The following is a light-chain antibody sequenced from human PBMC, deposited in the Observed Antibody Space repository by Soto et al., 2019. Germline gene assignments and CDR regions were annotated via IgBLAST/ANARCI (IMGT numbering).Light chain of an antibody. Sequence: EIVLTQSPATLSLSPGERAILSCRASQSVNSFLAWYPHKPGQAPRLLIYDASKRATGIAARFTGSGSGTEFALTISSLEPKDFAVYYCQHRSNRLFAFGPGKKVDIK. CDR3: QHRSNRLFA. V-gene: IGKV3-11*01. J-gene: IGKJ3*01. CDR2: DAS. CDR1: QSVNSF.